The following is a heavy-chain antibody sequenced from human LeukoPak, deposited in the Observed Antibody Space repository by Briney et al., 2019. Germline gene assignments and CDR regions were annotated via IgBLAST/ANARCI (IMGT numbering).Heavy chain of an antibody. CDR3: ARGVDTMVRGVFDY. Sequence: GGSLRLSCAASGFTVSSNYMTWVRQAPGKGLEWVSIIYSGGTTYYADSVKGRLTISRDNSKNTLFLQMNSLRAEDTAVYYCARGVDTMVRGVFDYWGQGTLVTVSS. D-gene: IGHD3-10*01. V-gene: IGHV3-66*01. CDR1: GFTVSSNY. CDR2: IYSGGTT. J-gene: IGHJ4*02.